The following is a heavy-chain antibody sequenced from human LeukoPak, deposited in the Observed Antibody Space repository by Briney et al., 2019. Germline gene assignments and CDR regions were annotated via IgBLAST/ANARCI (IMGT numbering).Heavy chain of an antibody. CDR1: GYTFNSHD. CDR2: ISAYNGDT. J-gene: IGHJ5*02. V-gene: IGHV1-18*04. Sequence: ASVKVSCKASGYTFNSHDISWVRQAPGQGLEWMGWISAYNGDTNYAQKFQGRVTLTTDRTTSTAYLELRSLRSDDTAVYYCARDPSNTSGWKTWFDPWGQGTLATVS. CDR3: ARDPSNTSGWKTWFDP. D-gene: IGHD6-19*01.